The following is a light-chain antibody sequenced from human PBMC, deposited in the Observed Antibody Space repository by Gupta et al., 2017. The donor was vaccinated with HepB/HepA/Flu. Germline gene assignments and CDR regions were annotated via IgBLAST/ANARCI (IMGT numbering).Light chain of an antibody. CDR1: QSISTW. J-gene: IGKJ2*01. V-gene: IGKV1-5*03. CDR3: QQYSTYPYT. Sequence: DIQMTKYPSTLSAAVGDRVTITCRASQSISTWLAWYQQKPGRAPKLLIFKASTLESGIPSRFSGRESGTEFTLTISSLQPDDFATYYCQQYSTYPYTFGQGTKLEIK. CDR2: KAS.